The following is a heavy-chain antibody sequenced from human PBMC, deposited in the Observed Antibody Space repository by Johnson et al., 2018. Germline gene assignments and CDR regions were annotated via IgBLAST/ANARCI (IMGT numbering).Heavy chain of an antibody. CDR2: MNPNSGNI. Sequence: QVQLVESGAEVKKXGASVKVSCKASGYTFTNYDINWVRQAPGQGLEWMGWMNPNSGNIGYAQKFQGRVTMTRKTSISKAYMELTSLRSEDTAVYYCARGLFISSDAFDVWGQGTMVTVSS. CDR3: ARGLFISSDAFDV. CDR1: GYTFTNYD. J-gene: IGHJ3*01. V-gene: IGHV1-8*01. D-gene: IGHD2-2*01.